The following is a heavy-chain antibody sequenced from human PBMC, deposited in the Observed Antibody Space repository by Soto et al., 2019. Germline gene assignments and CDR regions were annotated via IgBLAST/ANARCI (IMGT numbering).Heavy chain of an antibody. Sequence: QVQLVQSGAEVKRPGASVKVSCKASGYTFINHGISWVRQARGQGLEWMGWISTFNGNTVFAQKLADRVTLTTDTSTTTAYMELRSLTSDDTAIYFCARHRPSRDNEPPQPWVAMDAWGQGSTVTVSS. V-gene: IGHV1-18*01. CDR2: ISTFNGNT. CDR3: ARHRPSRDNEPPQPWVAMDA. D-gene: IGHD1-1*01. CDR1: GYTFINHG. J-gene: IGHJ6*02.